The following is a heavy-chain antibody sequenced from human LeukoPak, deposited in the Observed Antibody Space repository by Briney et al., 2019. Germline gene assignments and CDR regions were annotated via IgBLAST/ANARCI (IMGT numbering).Heavy chain of an antibody. Sequence: SETLSLTCTVSGGSISSGSYFWSWIRQPAGKGLEWIGRIYTSGSTNYNPSLKSRVTMSVDTSKNQFSLKLSSVTAADTAVYYCARGVGHPTYYLASWGQETRSPSPQ. CDR2: IYTSGST. J-gene: IGHJ4*02. D-gene: IGHD3/OR15-3a*01. V-gene: IGHV4-61*02. CDR1: GGSISSGSYF. CDR3: ARGVGHPTYYLAS.